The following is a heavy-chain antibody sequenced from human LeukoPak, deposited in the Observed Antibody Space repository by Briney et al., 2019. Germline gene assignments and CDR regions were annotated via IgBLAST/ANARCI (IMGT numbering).Heavy chain of an antibody. CDR2: ISGSGGST. D-gene: IGHD2/OR15-2a*01. J-gene: IGHJ3*01. CDR3: ARGDFGRYAFDF. CDR1: GFTFSSYA. Sequence: GGSLRLSCAASGFTFSSYAMSWVRQAPGKGLEWVSAISGSGGSTYYADSVKGRSTISRDNSKNTLYLQMNSLRAEDTAVYYCARGDFGRYAFDFWGQGTMVTVSS. V-gene: IGHV3-23*01.